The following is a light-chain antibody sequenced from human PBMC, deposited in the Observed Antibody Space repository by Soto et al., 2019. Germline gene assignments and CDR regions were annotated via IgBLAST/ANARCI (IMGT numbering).Light chain of an antibody. J-gene: IGLJ1*01. V-gene: IGLV2-8*01. CDR1: TSDVGGYNY. CDR2: EVS. Sequence: QSVLTQPPSASGSPGQSGTISCTGTTSDVGGYNYDSWYQQHPGKAPRLMIYEVSKRPSGVPDRFSGSKSGNTASLTVSGLQAEDEADYYCSSYVGSNNFVFGTGTQLTVL. CDR3: SSYVGSNNFV.